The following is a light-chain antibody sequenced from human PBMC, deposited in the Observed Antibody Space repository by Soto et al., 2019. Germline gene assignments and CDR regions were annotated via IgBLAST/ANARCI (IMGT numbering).Light chain of an antibody. CDR3: QQYGSSPRT. V-gene: IGKV3-20*01. CDR1: QSVSNY. CDR2: GAS. Sequence: DIVLTQSPATLSLSPGERATLSCRASQSVSNYLAWYQHKAGQAARQLIYGASGRATDIPSRFSGSGSGTDVTPTISRLEPEDYAVYYCQQYGSSPRTFGQGTKVDIK. J-gene: IGKJ1*01.